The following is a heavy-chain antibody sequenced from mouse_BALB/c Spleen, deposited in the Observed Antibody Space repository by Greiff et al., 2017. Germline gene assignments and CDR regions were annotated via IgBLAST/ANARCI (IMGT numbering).Heavy chain of an antibody. CDR3: ARDRVTMITTAWFAY. CDR2: ISDGGSYT. V-gene: IGHV5-4*02. Sequence: EVKLMESGGGLVKPGGSLKLSCAASGFTFSDYYMYWVRQTPEKRLEWVATISDGGSYTYYPDSVKGRFTISRDNAKNNLYLQMSSLKSEDTAMYYCARDRVTMITTAWFAYWGQGTLVTVSA. J-gene: IGHJ3*01. D-gene: IGHD2-4*01. CDR1: GFTFSDYY.